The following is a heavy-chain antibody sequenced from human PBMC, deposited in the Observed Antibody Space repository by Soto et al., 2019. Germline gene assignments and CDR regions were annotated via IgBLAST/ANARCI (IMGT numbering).Heavy chain of an antibody. D-gene: IGHD3-16*01. Sequence: QVQLQESGPGLVKPSQTLSLTCTVSGGSISSGGYYWSWIRRHPGKGLEWIGSIYYRGNTYYNPSLNGRVNRPLDTPKHQFYLKLSSLPPAHPAVYYLPRGVLHWGQRALVTVAA. CDR3: PRGVLH. CDR2: IYYRGNT. CDR1: GGSISSGGYY. J-gene: IGHJ4*02. V-gene: IGHV4-31*03.